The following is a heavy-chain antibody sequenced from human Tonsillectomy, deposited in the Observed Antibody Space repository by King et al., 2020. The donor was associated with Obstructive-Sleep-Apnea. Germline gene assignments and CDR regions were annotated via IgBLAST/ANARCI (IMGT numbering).Heavy chain of an antibody. CDR2: IIPLFGTT. J-gene: IGHJ4*02. CDR1: GGTFSSYA. Sequence: QLVQSGAEVKKPGSSVKVSCKASGGTFSSYAIRWVRQAPGQGLEWMGGIIPLFGTTNYAQKFQGRVTITADESTSTAYMELSGLRSEDTAIFYCASGRIVGAPDYWGQGTLVTVSS. D-gene: IGHD1-26*01. CDR3: ASGRIVGAPDY. V-gene: IGHV1-69*01.